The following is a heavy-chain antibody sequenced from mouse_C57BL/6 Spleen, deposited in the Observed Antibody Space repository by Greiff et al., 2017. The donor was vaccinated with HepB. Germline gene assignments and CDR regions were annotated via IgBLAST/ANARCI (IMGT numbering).Heavy chain of an antibody. CDR3: ARSPANWDGGYAMDY. CDR2: IRNKANGYTT. CDR1: GFTFTDYY. Sequence: EVKLVESGGGLVQPGGSLSISCAASGFTFTDYYMSWVRQPPGKALEWLGFIRNKANGYTTEYSASVKGRFTISRDNSQSILYLQMNALRAEDSSTYYCARSPANWDGGYAMDYWGQGTSVTVSS. V-gene: IGHV7-3*01. D-gene: IGHD4-1*01. J-gene: IGHJ4*01.